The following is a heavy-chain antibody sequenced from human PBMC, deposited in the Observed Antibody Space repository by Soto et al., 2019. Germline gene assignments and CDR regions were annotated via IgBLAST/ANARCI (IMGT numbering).Heavy chain of an antibody. CDR1: GFTFSSYG. D-gene: IGHD6-19*01. CDR3: ARDGCGQFDFDY. Sequence: QVQLVESGGGVVQRGRSLRLSCAASGFTFSSYGMHWVRQAPGKGLEWVAVIWYDGSNKYYADSVKGRFTISRDNSKNTLYLQMTSLRAEDTAVYYCARDGCGQFDFDYWGQGTLVTVSS. CDR2: IWYDGSNK. V-gene: IGHV3-33*01. J-gene: IGHJ4*02.